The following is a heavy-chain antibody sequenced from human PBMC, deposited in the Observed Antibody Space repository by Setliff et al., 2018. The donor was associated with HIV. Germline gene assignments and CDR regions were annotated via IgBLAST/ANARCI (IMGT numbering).Heavy chain of an antibody. Sequence: PGGSLRLSCAASGFTFSSYWMSWVRQAPGKGLEYVAIIKEDGSEKYYVDSVKGRFTTSRDNSKNSLYLQVTSLRAEDTAVYYCATRPPTDYWGQGTLVTVSS. V-gene: IGHV3-7*01. J-gene: IGHJ4*02. CDR1: GFTFSSYW. CDR2: IKEDGSEK. CDR3: ATRPPTDY.